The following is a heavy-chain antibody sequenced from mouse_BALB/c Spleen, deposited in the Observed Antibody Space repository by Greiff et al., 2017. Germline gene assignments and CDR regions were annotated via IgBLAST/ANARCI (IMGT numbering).Heavy chain of an antibody. CDR3: ARGYEGFAY. CDR1: GFTFSSFG. D-gene: IGHD2-3*01. CDR2: ISSGSSTI. Sequence: EVQVVESGGGLVQPGVSRKLSCAASGFTFSSFGMHWVRQAPEKGLEWVAYISSGSSTIYYADTVKGRFTISRDNPKNTLFLQMTSLRSEDTAMYYCARGYEGFAYWGQGTLVTVSA. V-gene: IGHV5-17*02. J-gene: IGHJ3*01.